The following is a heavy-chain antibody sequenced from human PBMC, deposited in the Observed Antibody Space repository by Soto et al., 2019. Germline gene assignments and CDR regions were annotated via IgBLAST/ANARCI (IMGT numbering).Heavy chain of an antibody. CDR2: ISSSSSNI. D-gene: IGHD5-12*01. V-gene: IGHV3-21*02. CDR1: GFTFSTCS. J-gene: IGHJ4*02. Sequence: EVQLVESGGGLVKPGGSLRLSCAASGFTFSTCSMNWVRQAPGKGLEWVSSISSSSSNIYYADSVKGRFTISRDNAKNSLYLQMTSLGADDTAVYYCARDNGYDAATLDYWGQGTLVTVSS. CDR3: ARDNGYDAATLDY.